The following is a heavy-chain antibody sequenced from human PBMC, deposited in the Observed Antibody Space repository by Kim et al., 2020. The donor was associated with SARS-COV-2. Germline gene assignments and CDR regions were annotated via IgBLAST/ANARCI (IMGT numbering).Heavy chain of an antibody. J-gene: IGHJ2*01. Sequence: SETLSLTCAVYGVSFSGFYWSWIRQPPGRGLEWIGEINHSGRTKDNPSLKSRVTISVDTSKNQFSLRLTSVTAADTAVDYCARRLSNTSGSGSHYCGLWG. CDR1: GVSFSGFY. CDR2: INHSGRT. D-gene: IGHD3-10*01. V-gene: IGHV4-34*01. CDR3: ARRLSNTSGSGSHYCGL.